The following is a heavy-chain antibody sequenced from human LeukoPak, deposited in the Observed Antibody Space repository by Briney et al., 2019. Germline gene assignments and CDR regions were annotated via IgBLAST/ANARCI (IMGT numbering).Heavy chain of an antibody. Sequence: GGSLRLSCAASGFTFSDYYMSWIRQVPGKGLEWVSYTGLSDSTIYYADSLKGRFAISRDNARNSLYLHMHSLRAEDTAVYYCARLKLGYWYFDLWGRGTLVTVST. CDR3: ARLKLGYWYFDL. V-gene: IGHV3-11*01. CDR1: GFTFSDYY. CDR2: TGLSDSTI. J-gene: IGHJ2*01. D-gene: IGHD7-27*01.